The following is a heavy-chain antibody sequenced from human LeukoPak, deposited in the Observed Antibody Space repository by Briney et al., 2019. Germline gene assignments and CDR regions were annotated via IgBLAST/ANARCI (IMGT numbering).Heavy chain of an antibody. D-gene: IGHD1-26*01. V-gene: IGHV1-8*01. J-gene: IGHJ4*02. CDR1: GYTFTNYD. CDR2: MNPKSGYT. Sequence: ASVKVSCKASGYTFTNYDINWVRQAIGQGLEWMGWMNPKSGYTGYAQKFQGRVTMTSDTSISTAYMELGSLRSEDTAVYYCARVTGSIDYWGQGTLVTVSS. CDR3: ARVTGSIDY.